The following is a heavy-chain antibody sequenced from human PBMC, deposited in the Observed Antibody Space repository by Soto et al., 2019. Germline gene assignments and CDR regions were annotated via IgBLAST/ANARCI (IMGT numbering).Heavy chain of an antibody. CDR1: GFTFNIYG. J-gene: IGHJ4*02. V-gene: IGHV3-30*18. Sequence: VKLVESGGGVVQPGGSLRLSCAASGFTFNIYGMHWVRQAPDKGLEWVELISYDGSNKYYADSVKGRFTISRDNSKNTLFLQMNSLRADDTAVYYCAKDQASGQGSFDSWGQGTLVTVSS. CDR2: ISYDGSNK. CDR3: AKDQASGQGSFDS.